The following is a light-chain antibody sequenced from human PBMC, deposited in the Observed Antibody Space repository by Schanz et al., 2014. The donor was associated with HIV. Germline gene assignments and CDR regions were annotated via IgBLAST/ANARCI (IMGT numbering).Light chain of an antibody. V-gene: IGLV1-51*01. CDR2: ASH. CDR1: YSNIGNNY. J-gene: IGLJ2*01. CDR3: ATWHSSLREVV. Sequence: QSVLTQPPSVSAAPGQKVTITCSGTYSNIGNNYVSWYQHLPGTAPKLLIYASHERPSEIPDRFSGSQTGTSATLAINGLQTGDEADYYCATWHSSLREVVFGGGTKLTVL.